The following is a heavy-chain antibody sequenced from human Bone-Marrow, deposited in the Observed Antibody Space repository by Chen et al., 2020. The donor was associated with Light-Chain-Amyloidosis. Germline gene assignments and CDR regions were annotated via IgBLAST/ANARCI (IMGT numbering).Heavy chain of an antibody. Sequence: EVQLEQSGPEVKKPGESLKISCKGSGYTFPNYWIGWVRQMPGKGLEWMGVIYPDVSDARYSPSFEGRVTISADMSITTAYLQWRSLKASDTAMYYCARRRDGYNFDYWGQGTLVTVSS. CDR2: IYPDVSDA. J-gene: IGHJ4*02. CDR3: ARRRDGYNFDY. CDR1: GYTFPNYW. D-gene: IGHD5-12*01. V-gene: IGHV5-51*01.